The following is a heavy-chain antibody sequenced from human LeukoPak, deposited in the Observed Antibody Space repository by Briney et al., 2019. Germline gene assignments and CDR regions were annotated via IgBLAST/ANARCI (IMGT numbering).Heavy chain of an antibody. CDR2: TSYDGSAN. V-gene: IGHV3-30-3*01. Sequence: HTGGSLRLSCAASGFTFNMYAIHWVRQAPGKGLGWVAVTSYDGSANKYADSVNGRFTISRDNPKNTVYLQMNRLRTDDTAVYYCARADWNQPGDYWGQGTLVAVSS. CDR3: ARADWNQPGDY. CDR1: GFTFNMYA. J-gene: IGHJ4*02. D-gene: IGHD1-1*01.